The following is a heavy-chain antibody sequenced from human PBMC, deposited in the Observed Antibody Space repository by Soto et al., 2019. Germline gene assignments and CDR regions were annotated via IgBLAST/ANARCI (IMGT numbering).Heavy chain of an antibody. D-gene: IGHD6-13*01. CDR1: GFTFSSYA. CDR3: AKDGRGIAAAGYDAFDI. J-gene: IGHJ3*02. Sequence: GGSLRLSCAASGFTFSSYAMSWVRQAPGKGLEWVSAISGSGGSTYYVDSVKGRFTISRDNSKNTLYLQMNSLRAEDTAVYYCAKDGRGIAAAGYDAFDIWGQGTMVTVSS. CDR2: ISGSGGST. V-gene: IGHV3-23*01.